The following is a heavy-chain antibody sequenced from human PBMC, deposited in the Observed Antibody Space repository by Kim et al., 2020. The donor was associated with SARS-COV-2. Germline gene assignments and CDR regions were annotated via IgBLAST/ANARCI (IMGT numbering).Heavy chain of an antibody. V-gene: IGHV4-4*02. Sequence: SETTPDNPSHKRRVTIAVDKSKNQFSLKLGAVTAADTAVYYCARDRPLYYWGQGTLVTVSS. CDR3: ARDRPLYY. J-gene: IGHJ4*02. CDR2: SETT.